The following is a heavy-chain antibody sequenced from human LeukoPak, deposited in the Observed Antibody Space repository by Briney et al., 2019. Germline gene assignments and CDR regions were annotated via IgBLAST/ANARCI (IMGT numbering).Heavy chain of an antibody. J-gene: IGHJ6*03. CDR3: ARERTDDFWGDYSHFHMDV. CDR2: IRKKGYGETT. D-gene: IGHD3-3*01. Sequence: GGSLRLSCTASGFTFGDDGWSWFRQAPGKGLEWICFIRKKGYGETTDYAATVRGRFTISRDDAKSIAYLQMNSLRAEDTALYYCARERTDDFWGDYSHFHMDVWGKGTTVTVSS. CDR1: GFTFGDDG. V-gene: IGHV3-49*03.